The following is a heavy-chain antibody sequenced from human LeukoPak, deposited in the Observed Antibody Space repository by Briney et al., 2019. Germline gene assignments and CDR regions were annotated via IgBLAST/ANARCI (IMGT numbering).Heavy chain of an antibody. Sequence: PSETLSLTCTVSGGSINNYWNWIRQPAGKGLEWIGRIFASGSPNYNPSLKSRVSMSVDTSSNQFSLKLSSVTAADTAVYYCAGDGAVSMRGWYFDYWGQGALVTVSS. CDR1: GGSINNY. CDR2: IFASGSP. V-gene: IGHV4-4*07. D-gene: IGHD2-8*01. J-gene: IGHJ4*02. CDR3: AGDGAVSMRGWYFDY.